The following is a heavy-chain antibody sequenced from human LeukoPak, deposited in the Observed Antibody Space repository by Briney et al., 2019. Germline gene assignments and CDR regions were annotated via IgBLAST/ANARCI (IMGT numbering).Heavy chain of an antibody. Sequence: GGSLRLSCAASGFTFSSYGMHWVRQAPGKGLEWVAVISYDGSNKYYADSVKGRFTISRDNSKNTLYLQMNSLRAEDTAVYYCAKDLSRMVRGVREFDYWGQGTLVTVSS. J-gene: IGHJ4*02. CDR2: ISYDGSNK. D-gene: IGHD3-10*01. CDR3: AKDLSRMVRGVREFDY. V-gene: IGHV3-30*18. CDR1: GFTFSSYG.